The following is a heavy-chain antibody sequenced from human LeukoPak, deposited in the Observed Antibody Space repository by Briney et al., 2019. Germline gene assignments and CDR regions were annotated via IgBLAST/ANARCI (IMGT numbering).Heavy chain of an antibody. CDR2: ISSGSSAI. Sequence: GGSLRLSCAASGFTFSGYSMNWVRQAPEKGLEWVSYISSGSSAIYYADSVKGRFNISRDNAKNSLYLQMNSLRDEDTAVYFCARDIPDYWGQGTLVTVSS. J-gene: IGHJ4*02. CDR3: ARDIPDY. CDR1: GFTFSGYS. V-gene: IGHV3-48*02.